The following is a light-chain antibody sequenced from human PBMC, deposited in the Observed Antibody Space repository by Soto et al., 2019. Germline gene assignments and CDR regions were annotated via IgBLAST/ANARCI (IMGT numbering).Light chain of an antibody. V-gene: IGKV3-15*01. CDR2: DAS. CDR3: QQYNHWPLYT. Sequence: EVVMTQSPATLSVSPGERATLSCRASQSVSRNLAWYQQRPGRAPRLLIYDASTRATNNPTRFSGSGSGTEFTLTISSLQYEDFAVYYCQQYNHWPLYTFGQGTKLEIK. J-gene: IGKJ2*01. CDR1: QSVSRN.